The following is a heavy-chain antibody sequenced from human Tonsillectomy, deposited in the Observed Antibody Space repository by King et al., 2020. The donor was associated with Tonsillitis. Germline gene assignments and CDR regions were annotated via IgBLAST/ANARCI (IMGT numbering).Heavy chain of an antibody. J-gene: IGHJ6*02. D-gene: IGHD6-19*01. CDR1: GFTFSRYG. V-gene: IGHV3-30*02. Sequence: VQLVESGGGVVQPGGSLRLSCAASGFTFSRYGMHWVRQAPGKGLEWVAFIRYDESNKYYEDSVKGRFTTSRDNPKNTMYLQMNSLRPEDTALYYCAKALIPVAAFFYQYGMDVWGQGTTVTVSS. CDR3: AKALIPVAAFFYQYGMDV. CDR2: IRYDESNK.